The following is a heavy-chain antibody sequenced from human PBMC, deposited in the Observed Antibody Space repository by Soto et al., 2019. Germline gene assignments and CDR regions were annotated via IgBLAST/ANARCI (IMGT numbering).Heavy chain of an antibody. D-gene: IGHD2-2*01. CDR1: GFIFSNYA. Sequence: HPGGSLRLSCVASGFIFSNYAMSWVRQAPGRGLEWVSAISGIGGGSHYADSVRGRFTISRDNSKNTVYLHMSSLRAEDAAVYYCAKTPRSSTSPQYFESWGQGTLVTVSS. CDR2: ISGIGGGS. CDR3: AKTPRSSTSPQYFES. J-gene: IGHJ4*02. V-gene: IGHV3-23*01.